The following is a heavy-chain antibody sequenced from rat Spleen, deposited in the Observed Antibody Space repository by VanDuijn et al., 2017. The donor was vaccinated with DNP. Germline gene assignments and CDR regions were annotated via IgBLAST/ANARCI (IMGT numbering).Heavy chain of an antibody. CDR1: GFTFNNYW. Sequence: EVQLVESGGDLVQPGRALKLSCVASGFTFNNYWMTWVRQVPGKGLEWVASITISGGSTYYPDSVKGRFTISRDNAKNTLYLQMNSLRSEDTATYYCARNIVQRDYFDYWGQGVMVTVSS. CDR3: ARNIVQRDYFDY. D-gene: IGHD1-11*01. V-gene: IGHV5-31*01. J-gene: IGHJ2*01. CDR2: ITISGGST.